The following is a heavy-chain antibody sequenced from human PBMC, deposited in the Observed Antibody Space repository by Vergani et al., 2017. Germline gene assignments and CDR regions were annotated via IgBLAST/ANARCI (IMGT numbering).Heavy chain of an antibody. Sequence: EVQLVESGGGLVQPGGSLRLSCAAPEFTFSSYWMSWVRQAPGKGLEWVANITQDGSEKYYVDSVKGRFTISRDNAKNSLYLQMNSLGAEDTAVYYCARGFGGITFGGVNDYWGQGTLVTVSS. J-gene: IGHJ4*02. CDR3: ARGFGGITFGGVNDY. V-gene: IGHV3-7*01. CDR2: ITQDGSEK. CDR1: EFTFSSYW. D-gene: IGHD3-16*01.